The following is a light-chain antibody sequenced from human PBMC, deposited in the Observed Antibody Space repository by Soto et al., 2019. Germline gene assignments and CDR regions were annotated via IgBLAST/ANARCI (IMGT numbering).Light chain of an antibody. CDR2: EVN. Sequence: QSALTQPPSASGSPGQSVTISCTGTSSDVGGYDYVSWYQQQPGKAPKLIIFEVNKWPSGVPDRFSGSKSGNTASLTVSGLQAEDEADYYCSSYGGSNNLVFGGGTKVTVL. CDR1: SSDVGGYDY. V-gene: IGLV2-8*01. CDR3: SSYGGSNNLV. J-gene: IGLJ3*02.